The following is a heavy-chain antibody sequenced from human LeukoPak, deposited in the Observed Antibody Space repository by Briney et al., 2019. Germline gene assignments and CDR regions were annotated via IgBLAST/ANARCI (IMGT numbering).Heavy chain of an antibody. CDR1: GFTFNNYA. V-gene: IGHV3-23*01. J-gene: IGHJ4*02. D-gene: IGHD3-9*01. Sequence: PGGSLRLXCAASGFTFNNYAMSWVRQAPGKGLEWVSSISGSGGSTYYADAVKGRFTISRDNSKNTLYLQMNSLRAEDTAVYYCAKDLYDILTHLYHSVHFDYWGQGTLVTVSS. CDR3: AKDLYDILTHLYHSVHFDY. CDR2: ISGSGGST.